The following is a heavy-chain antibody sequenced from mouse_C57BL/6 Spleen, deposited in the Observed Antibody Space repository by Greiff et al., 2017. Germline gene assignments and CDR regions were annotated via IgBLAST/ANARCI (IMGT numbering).Heavy chain of an antibody. D-gene: IGHD2-1*01. Sequence: EVKLQESGAELVRPGASVKLSCTASGFNIKDDYMHWVKQRPEQGLEWIGWIDPENGDTEYASKFQGKATITADTSSNTAYLQLSSLTSEDTAVYYCTTGSTMVFAYWGQGTLVTVSA. J-gene: IGHJ3*01. CDR2: IDPENGDT. CDR3: TTGSTMVFAY. V-gene: IGHV14-4*01. CDR1: GFNIKDDY.